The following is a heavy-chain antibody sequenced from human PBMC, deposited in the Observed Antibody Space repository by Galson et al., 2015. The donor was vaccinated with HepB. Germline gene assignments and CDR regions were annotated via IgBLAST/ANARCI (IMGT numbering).Heavy chain of an antibody. CDR3: ARCYCSSTSCPNWFDP. V-gene: IGHV5-51*01. Sequence: QSGAEVKKPGESLKISCKGSGYSFTSYWIGWVRQMPGKGLEWMGIIYPGDSDTRYSPSFQGQVTISADKSISTAYLQWSSLKASDTAMYYCARCYCSSTSCPNWFDPWGQGTLVTVSS. CDR1: GYSFTSYW. CDR2: IYPGDSDT. D-gene: IGHD2-2*01. J-gene: IGHJ5*02.